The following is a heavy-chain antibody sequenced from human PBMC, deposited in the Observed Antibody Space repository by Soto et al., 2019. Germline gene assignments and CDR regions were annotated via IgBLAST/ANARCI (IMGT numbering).Heavy chain of an antibody. CDR1: GFTFSSYA. CDR2: ISYDGSNK. J-gene: IGHJ3*02. V-gene: IGHV3-30-3*01. CDR3: ARDPVCGGDCFGTLNAFDI. D-gene: IGHD2-21*02. Sequence: GGSLRLSCAASGFTFSSYAMHWVRQAPGKGLEWVAVISYDGSNKYYADSVKGRFTISRDNSKNTLYLQMNSLRAEDTAVYYCARDPVCGGDCFGTLNAFDIWGQGTMVTVSS.